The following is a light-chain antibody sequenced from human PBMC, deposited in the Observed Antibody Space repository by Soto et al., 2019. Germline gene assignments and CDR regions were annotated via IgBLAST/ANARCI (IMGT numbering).Light chain of an antibody. CDR1: QSVSTY. Sequence: VLAQSPATLSLSPGERATLSCRASQSVSTYLGWYQQKPGQAPRLLIYDASNRATGIPARFSGSGSETDFTLTISGLEPEDFAVYYCQQRNSWQTFGQGTRLEIK. V-gene: IGKV3-11*01. CDR3: QQRNSWQT. CDR2: DAS. J-gene: IGKJ5*01.